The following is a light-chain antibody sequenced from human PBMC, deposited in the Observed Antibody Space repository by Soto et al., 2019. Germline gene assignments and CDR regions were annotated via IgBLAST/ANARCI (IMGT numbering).Light chain of an antibody. Sequence: EIVLTQSPATLSLSPGERATLSCRASQSVGNNLAWYQQKPGQAPGLLIYEASTRATGIPARFSGSGSGTDFTLTISSLQSEDFAIYYCQQYNNWPPYTFGQGTKLEIK. V-gene: IGKV3D-15*01. CDR2: EAS. CDR1: QSVGNN. J-gene: IGKJ2*01. CDR3: QQYNNWPPYT.